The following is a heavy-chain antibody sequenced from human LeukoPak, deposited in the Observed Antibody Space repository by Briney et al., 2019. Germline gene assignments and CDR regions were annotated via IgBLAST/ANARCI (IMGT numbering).Heavy chain of an antibody. CDR1: GGSFSGYY. CDR2: INHSGST. D-gene: IGHD1-26*01. Sequence: TSETPSLTCAVYGGSFSGYYWSWIRQPPGKGLEWIGEINHSGSTNYNPSLKSRVTISVDTSKNQFSLKLRSVTAADTAVYYCARGRGYSGSYYSMDVWGQGTTVTVSS. V-gene: IGHV4-34*01. CDR3: ARGRGYSGSYYSMDV. J-gene: IGHJ6*03.